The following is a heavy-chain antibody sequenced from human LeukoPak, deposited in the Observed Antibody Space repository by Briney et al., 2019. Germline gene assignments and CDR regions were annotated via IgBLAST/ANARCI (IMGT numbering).Heavy chain of an antibody. Sequence: GGSLRLSCAASGFTFSSYAMNWVRQAPGKGLEWVSYISHTGSADSYADSVKGRFTISRDNGKNSLFLQMNSLRAEDTAVYYCARFSEVYYYVDVWGTGTTVTVSS. CDR3: ARFSEVYYYVDV. J-gene: IGHJ6*03. V-gene: IGHV3-48*03. CDR1: GFTFSSYA. CDR2: ISHTGSAD. D-gene: IGHD2/OR15-2a*01.